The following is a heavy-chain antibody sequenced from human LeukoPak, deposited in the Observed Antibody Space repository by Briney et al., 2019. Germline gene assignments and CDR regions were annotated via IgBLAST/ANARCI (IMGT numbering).Heavy chain of an antibody. CDR2: FDPEDGEA. CDR1: GYRLSEVS. CDR3: ATDIQQLVLFAY. J-gene: IGHJ4*02. D-gene: IGHD6-13*01. V-gene: IGHV1-24*01. Sequence: GASVKVSCKVSGYRLSEVSMHWVRQAPGKGLEWMGSFDPEDGEAIYAQRFQGRVSMTEDTSTHTAYMEVNSLRSEDTAVYYCATDIQQLVLFAYWGRENRVSVSS.